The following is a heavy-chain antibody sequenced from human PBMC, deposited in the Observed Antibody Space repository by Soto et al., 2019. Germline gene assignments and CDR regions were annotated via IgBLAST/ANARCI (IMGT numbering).Heavy chain of an antibody. Sequence: QVQLVQSGAEVKKPGASVKVSCKTSGYSFTLYNIIWVRQAPGQGLEWVGWISTHNGNTNYGQKFQGRVTMTTDRPTSTAYMELRSLRSDDTAVYYCASEVTVFGVVIGVDPWGQGTLVTVSS. CDR1: GYSFTLYN. V-gene: IGHV1-18*01. CDR2: ISTHNGNT. D-gene: IGHD3-3*01. CDR3: ASEVTVFGVVIGVDP. J-gene: IGHJ5*02.